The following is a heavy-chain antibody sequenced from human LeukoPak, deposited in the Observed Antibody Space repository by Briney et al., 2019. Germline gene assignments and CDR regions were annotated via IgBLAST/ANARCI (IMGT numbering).Heavy chain of an antibody. D-gene: IGHD5-24*01. CDR1: GFTFSNSL. J-gene: IGHJ4*02. CDR2: IDTDGSTT. Sequence: GGSLRLSCAASGFTFSNSLMHWVRQVPGKGLVWVARIDTDGSTTHYADSVKARFTISRDNAKNTLYLQMNSLRAEDTAVYYCARDRDGYNYWGQGTLVTVSS. CDR3: ARDRDGYNY. V-gene: IGHV3-74*01.